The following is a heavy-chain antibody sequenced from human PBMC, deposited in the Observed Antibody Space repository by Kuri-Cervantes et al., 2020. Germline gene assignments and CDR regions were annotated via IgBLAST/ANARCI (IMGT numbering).Heavy chain of an antibody. CDR3: TTDAWGGNIVVVPAAMPRDWFDP. Sequence: GGSLRLSCAASGFTFSNAWMSWVRQAPGKGLEWVGRIKSKTDGGTTDYAAPVKGRFTISRDDSKNTLYLQMNSLKTEDTAVYYCTTDAWGGNIVVVPAAMPRDWFDPWGQGTLVTVSS. CDR1: GFTFSNAW. D-gene: IGHD2-2*01. V-gene: IGHV3-15*01. J-gene: IGHJ5*02. CDR2: IKSKTDGGTT.